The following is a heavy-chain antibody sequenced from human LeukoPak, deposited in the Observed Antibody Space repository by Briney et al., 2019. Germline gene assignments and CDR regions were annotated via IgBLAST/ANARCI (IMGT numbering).Heavy chain of an antibody. CDR3: ARGGVVVVPAAMYPLWY. Sequence: ASVKVSCKASGGTFSSYAISWVRQAPGQGLEWMGGIIPIFGTASYAQKFQGRVTITADESTSTAYMELSSLRSEDTAVYYCARGGVVVVPAAMYPLWYWGQGTLVTVSS. CDR1: GGTFSSYA. V-gene: IGHV1-69*13. D-gene: IGHD2-2*01. CDR2: IIPIFGTA. J-gene: IGHJ4*02.